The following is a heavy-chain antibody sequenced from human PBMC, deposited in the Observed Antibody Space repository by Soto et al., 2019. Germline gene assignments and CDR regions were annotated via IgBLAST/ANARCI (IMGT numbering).Heavy chain of an antibody. J-gene: IGHJ3*02. Sequence: GASVKVSCKASGYTFTSYGISWVLQAPGQGLEWMGWISAYNGNTNYAQKLQGRVTMTTDTSTSTAYMELRSLRAEDTAVYYCAKENYYDSSGDLGAFDIWGQGTMVTVSS. V-gene: IGHV1-18*01. CDR2: ISAYNGNT. D-gene: IGHD3-22*01. CDR1: GYTFTSYG. CDR3: AKENYYDSSGDLGAFDI.